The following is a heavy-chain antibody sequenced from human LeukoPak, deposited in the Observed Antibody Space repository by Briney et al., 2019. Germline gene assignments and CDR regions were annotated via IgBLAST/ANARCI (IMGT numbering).Heavy chain of an antibody. J-gene: IGHJ4*02. D-gene: IGHD4-17*01. CDR3: AKDPPYYGEHGYFDY. V-gene: IGHV3-23*01. CDR1: GFTFSSYA. CDR2: ISGSGGST. Sequence: GGSLRLSCAASGFTFSSYAMSWVRQAPGKGLEWVSAISGSGGSTYYADSVKGRFTISRDNSKNTLYLQMNSLRAEDTAVYYRAKDPPYYGEHGYFDYWGQGTLVTVSS.